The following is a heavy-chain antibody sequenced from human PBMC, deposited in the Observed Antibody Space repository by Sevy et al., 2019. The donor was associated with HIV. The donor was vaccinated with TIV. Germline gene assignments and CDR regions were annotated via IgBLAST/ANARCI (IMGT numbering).Heavy chain of an antibody. CDR1: GFTFSAYD. Sequence: GGSLRLSCAASGFTFSAYDMHWVRQAPGKGPEWVAIISSDGSYRYYADSVRGRFSMSKDNSKNTMYLQISALSIEDTAVYYCAKNRPPGGSYFSRHAMDVWGRGTTVTVSS. CDR2: ISSDGSYR. D-gene: IGHD3-16*01. CDR3: AKNRPPGGSYFSRHAMDV. V-gene: IGHV3-30*18. J-gene: IGHJ6*02.